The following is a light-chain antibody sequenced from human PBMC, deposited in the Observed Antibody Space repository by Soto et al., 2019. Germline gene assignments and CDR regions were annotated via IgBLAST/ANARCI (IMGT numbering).Light chain of an antibody. CDR1: QSISSW. V-gene: IGKV1-5*01. CDR2: DAS. J-gene: IGKJ2*01. Sequence: DIQMTQSPSTLSASVGDRVTITCRASQSISSWLAWYQQRPGKTPKLLIHDASNLGSGVPSRFSGSGSGTEFTLTISSLQPDDFATYFCRQYNSFSYTFGQGTKVEIK. CDR3: RQYNSFSYT.